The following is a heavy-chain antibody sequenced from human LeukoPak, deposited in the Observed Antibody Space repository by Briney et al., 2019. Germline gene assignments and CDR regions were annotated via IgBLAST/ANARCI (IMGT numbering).Heavy chain of an antibody. CDR2: ISGSGGST. V-gene: IGHV3-23*01. D-gene: IGHD6-19*01. CDR3: AKGAPSSGWYPYYFDY. CDR1: GFTFSSYA. J-gene: IGHJ4*02. Sequence: GGSLRLSCAAFGFTFSSYAMSWVRQAPGKGLEWVSAISGSGGSTYYADSVKGRFTISRDNSKNTLYLQMNSLRAEDTAVYYCAKGAPSSGWYPYYFDYWGQGTLVTVSS.